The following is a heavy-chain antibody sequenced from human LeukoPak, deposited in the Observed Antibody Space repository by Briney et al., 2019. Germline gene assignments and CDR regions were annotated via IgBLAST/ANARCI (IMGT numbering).Heavy chain of an antibody. V-gene: IGHV3-23*01. CDR2: INTSGGST. D-gene: IGHD3-22*01. J-gene: IGHJ4*02. Sequence: GGSLRLSCAASGFTFSSYAMSWVRQAPGKGLEWVSGINTSGGSTAYADSVKGRFTTSRDNPRNTLYMQMNSLRAENTALYYCAIMHPYYDGNGYWVQWGQGTLVTVSS. CDR1: GFTFSSYA. CDR3: AIMHPYYDGNGYWVQ.